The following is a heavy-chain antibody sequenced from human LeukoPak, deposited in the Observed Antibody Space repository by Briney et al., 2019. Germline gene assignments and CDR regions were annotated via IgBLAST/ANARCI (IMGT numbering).Heavy chain of an antibody. J-gene: IGHJ6*02. Sequence: SQTLSLTCAISGDSVSSNSAAWNWIRQSPSRGLEWLGRTYYRSKWYNDYAVSVKSRINITPDTSKNQFSLQLNSVTPEDTAVYYCARGAYGSGSYYYYYSMDVWGQGTTVTVSS. CDR2: TYYRSKWYN. CDR3: ARGAYGSGSYYYYYSMDV. CDR1: GDSVSSNSAA. V-gene: IGHV6-1*01. D-gene: IGHD3-10*01.